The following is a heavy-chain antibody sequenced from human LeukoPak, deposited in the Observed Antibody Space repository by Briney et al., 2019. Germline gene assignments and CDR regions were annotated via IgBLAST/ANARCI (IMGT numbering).Heavy chain of an antibody. V-gene: IGHV3-7*01. J-gene: IGHJ4*02. Sequence: GGSLRLSCAASGFTFSAYWMSWVRQAPGKGLEWVANIKEDGNEKYYVDSVRGRFTISRDNAKNSLYLQMKRLRAEDTAIYYCARDVSKWRSRIDYWGQGTLVTVSS. CDR3: ARDVSKWRSRIDY. CDR1: GFTFSAYW. CDR2: IKEDGNEK. D-gene: IGHD2-15*01.